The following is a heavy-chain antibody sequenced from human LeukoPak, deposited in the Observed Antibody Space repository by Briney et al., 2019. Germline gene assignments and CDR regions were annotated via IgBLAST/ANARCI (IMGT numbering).Heavy chain of an antibody. J-gene: IGHJ3*02. Sequence: SETLSLTCAVYGGSFSGYYWSWIRQPPGKGLEWIGEINHSGSTNYNPSLKSRVTISVDTSKNQFSLKLSSVTAADTAVYYCARLGAAATILYAFDIWGQGTMVTVSS. V-gene: IGHV4-34*01. CDR2: INHSGST. CDR1: GGSFSGYY. CDR3: ARLGAAATILYAFDI. D-gene: IGHD3-3*01.